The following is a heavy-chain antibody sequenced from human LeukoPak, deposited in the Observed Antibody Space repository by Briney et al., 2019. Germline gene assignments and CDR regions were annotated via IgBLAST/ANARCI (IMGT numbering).Heavy chain of an antibody. Sequence: PGGSLRLSCAASGFTFSNYWMHWVRQAPGKGLVWVSRINSDGSTTEYVDSVKGRFTVSRDNAKNMMYVQMNSLRDEDTAVYYCARDRDWVPLDNWGLGTLVTVSS. V-gene: IGHV3-74*03. J-gene: IGHJ4*02. CDR1: GFTFSNYW. CDR2: INSDGSTT. CDR3: ARDRDWVPLDN. D-gene: IGHD1-1*01.